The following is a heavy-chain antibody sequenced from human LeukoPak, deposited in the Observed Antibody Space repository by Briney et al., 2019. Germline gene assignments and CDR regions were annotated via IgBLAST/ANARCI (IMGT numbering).Heavy chain of an antibody. D-gene: IGHD6-6*01. Sequence: GRSLRLSCAASGFTIDDYAMHWVRQAPGKGLEWFSGISWNSGSIGYADSVKGRFTISRDNAKNSLYLQMNSLRAEDTALYYCALLRRIAARPGFDPWGQGTLVTVSS. CDR2: ISWNSGSI. CDR1: GFTIDDYA. J-gene: IGHJ5*02. V-gene: IGHV3-9*01. CDR3: ALLRRIAARPGFDP.